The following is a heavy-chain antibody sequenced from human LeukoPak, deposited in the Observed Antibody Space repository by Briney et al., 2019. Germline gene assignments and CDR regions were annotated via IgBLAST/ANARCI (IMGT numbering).Heavy chain of an antibody. V-gene: IGHV4-34*01. J-gene: IGHJ6*03. Sequence: TSETLSLTCAVYGGSFSGYYWSWIRQPPGKGLEWLGEINHSGSTNYNPSLKSRVTISVDTSKNQFSLKLSSVTAADTAVYYCARGRAVVRTPYYYYYMDVWGKGTTVTVSS. CDR1: GGSFSGYY. CDR2: INHSGST. D-gene: IGHD6-19*01. CDR3: ARGRAVVRTPYYYYYMDV.